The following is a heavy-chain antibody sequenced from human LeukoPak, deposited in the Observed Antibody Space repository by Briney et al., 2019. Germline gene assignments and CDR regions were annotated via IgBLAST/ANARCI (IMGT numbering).Heavy chain of an antibody. J-gene: IGHJ3*02. D-gene: IGHD2-21*01. CDR3: TTTVVIAPSDAFDI. V-gene: IGHV3-15*01. Sequence: GGSLRLSCAASGFTFSNAWTSWVRQAPGKGLEWVGRIKSKTDGGTTDYAAPVKGRFTISRDDSKNTLYLQMNSLKTEDTAVYYCTTTVVIAPSDAFDIWGQGTMVTVSS. CDR1: GFTFSNAW. CDR2: IKSKTDGGTT.